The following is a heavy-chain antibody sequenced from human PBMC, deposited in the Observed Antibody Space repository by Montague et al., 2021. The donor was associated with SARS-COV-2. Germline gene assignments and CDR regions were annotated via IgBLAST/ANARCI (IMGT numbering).Heavy chain of an antibody. CDR2: ISSSGSTI. CDR1: GFPFSDYY. D-gene: IGHD3-3*01. CDR3: AKVTQTYCDFWSGYYPGY. J-gene: IGHJ4*01. Sequence: SLRLSFSASGFPFSDYYMSWVRQAPGKGLEWVSYISSSGSTIYYADSVKGRFTISRDNAKNSLYLQMNSLRAEDTAEYYCAKVTQTYCDFWSGYYPGYWGQGTLVTVSS. V-gene: IGHV3-11*01.